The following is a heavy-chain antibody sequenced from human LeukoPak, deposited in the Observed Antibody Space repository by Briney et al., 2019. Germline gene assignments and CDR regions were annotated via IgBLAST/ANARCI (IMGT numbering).Heavy chain of an antibody. CDR3: ARETEYYYDSSGYYPHAFDI. CDR2: INPNSGGT. Sequence: ASVKVPCKASGYTFTGYYMHWVRQAPGQGLEWMGWINPNSGGTNYAQKFQGRVTMTRDTSISTAYMELSRLRSDDTAVYYCARETEYYYDSSGYYPHAFDIWGQGTMVTVSS. CDR1: GYTFTGYY. D-gene: IGHD3-22*01. V-gene: IGHV1-2*02. J-gene: IGHJ3*02.